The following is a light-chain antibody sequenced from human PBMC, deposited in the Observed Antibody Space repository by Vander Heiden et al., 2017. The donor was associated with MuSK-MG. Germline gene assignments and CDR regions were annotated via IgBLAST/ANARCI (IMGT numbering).Light chain of an antibody. CDR1: SDDIGAYNH. CDR2: VAS. Sequence: QSVLTQVASVSGPRGEPTTSSCTGTSDDIGAYNHGAWYQQHRGEAPKVFIYVASTAPSGVSHRFSVAQSGNTAFLTISGLQAEDEADYYCSSYTRTATLVFGGGTKVTVL. CDR3: SSYTRTATLV. J-gene: IGLJ2*01. V-gene: IGLV2-14*03.